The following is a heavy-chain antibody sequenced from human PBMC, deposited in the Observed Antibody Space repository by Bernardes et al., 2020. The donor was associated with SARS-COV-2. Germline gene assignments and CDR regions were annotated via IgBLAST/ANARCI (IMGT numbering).Heavy chain of an antibody. J-gene: IGHJ4*02. V-gene: IGHV1-18*01. D-gene: IGHD1-26*01. Sequence: ASVKVSCKASGYTFTHYAITWVRQAPGQGLEWMGWISGYNGNTNYAQKLQGRVTMTTDTSTSTAYMELRSLRSDDTAVYYCARDRDSGSYLPTDDYWGQGTLVTVSS. CDR1: GYTFTHYA. CDR3: ARDRDSGSYLPTDDY. CDR2: ISGYNGNT.